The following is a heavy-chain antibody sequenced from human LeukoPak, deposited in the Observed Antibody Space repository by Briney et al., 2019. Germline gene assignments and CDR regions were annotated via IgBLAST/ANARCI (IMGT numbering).Heavy chain of an antibody. CDR3: ARALTDYDSSGPAN. CDR1: GYTFTNYG. D-gene: IGHD3-22*01. V-gene: IGHV7-4-1*02. Sequence: ASVKVSCKASGYTFTNYGMKWVRQAPGQGLEWLGWINTHSGNTTYAQGFTGRFVFSLDTSVSTAYLQISSLKAEDTAVYYCARALTDYDSSGPANWGQGTLVTVSS. J-gene: IGHJ4*02. CDR2: INTHSGNT.